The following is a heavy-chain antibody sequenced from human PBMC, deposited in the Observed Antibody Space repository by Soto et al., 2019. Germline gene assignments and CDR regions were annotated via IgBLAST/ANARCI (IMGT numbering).Heavy chain of an antibody. CDR3: AKDTASLGKTYGMDV. V-gene: IGHV3-23*01. Sequence: EVQLLESGGGLVQPGGSLRLSCAASGFTFSSYAMSWVRQAPGKGLEWVSAISGSGGSTYYADSVKGRFTISRDNSKNTLYLQMNSLRAEDTAVYHCAKDTASLGKTYGMDVWGQGTTVTVSS. D-gene: IGHD5-18*01. CDR2: ISGSGGST. J-gene: IGHJ6*02. CDR1: GFTFSSYA.